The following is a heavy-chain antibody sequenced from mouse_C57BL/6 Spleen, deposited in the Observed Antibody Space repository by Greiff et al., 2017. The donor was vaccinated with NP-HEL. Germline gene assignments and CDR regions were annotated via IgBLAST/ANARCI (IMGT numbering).Heavy chain of an antibody. J-gene: IGHJ3*01. Sequence: VQLQQSGAELVRPGASVTLSCKASGYTFTDYEMHWVKQTPVHGLEWIGAIDPETGGTAYNQKFKGKAILTADKSSSTAYMELRSLTSEDSSVYYCTRDSGSSFAYWGQGTLVTVSA. CDR1: GYTFTDYE. CDR3: TRDSGSSFAY. V-gene: IGHV1-15*01. D-gene: IGHD1-1*01. CDR2: IDPETGGT.